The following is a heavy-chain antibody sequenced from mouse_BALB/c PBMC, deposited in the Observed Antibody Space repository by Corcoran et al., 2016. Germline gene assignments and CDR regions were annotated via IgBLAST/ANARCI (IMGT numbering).Heavy chain of an antibody. CDR3: ARGGASGRFAY. Sequence: NMEWVKQSHGKSLEWIGDINPNYDSTSYNQKFKGKATLTVDKSSSTAYMELRSLTSEDTAVYYCARGGASGRFAYWGQGTLVTVSA. D-gene: IGHD3-1*01. CDR1: N. V-gene: IGHV1-18*01. J-gene: IGHJ3*01. CDR2: INPNYDST.